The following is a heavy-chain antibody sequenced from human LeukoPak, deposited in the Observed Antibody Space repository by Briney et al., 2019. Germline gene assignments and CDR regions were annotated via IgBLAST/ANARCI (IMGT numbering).Heavy chain of an antibody. CDR3: ARFGSGWHYFDY. V-gene: IGHV4-34*01. CDR1: GFTFSDYY. D-gene: IGHD6-19*01. CDR2: INHSGST. J-gene: IGHJ4*02. Sequence: PGGSLRLSCAASGFTFSDYYMSLIRQPPGPRLHWIGEINHSGSTNYNPSLKSRVTISVDTSKNQFSLKLSSVTAADTAVYYCARFGSGWHYFDYWGQGTLVTVSS.